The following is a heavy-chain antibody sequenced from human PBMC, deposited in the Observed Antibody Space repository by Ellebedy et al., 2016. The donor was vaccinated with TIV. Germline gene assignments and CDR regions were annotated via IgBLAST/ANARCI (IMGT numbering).Heavy chain of an antibody. CDR2: ISGGGGST. V-gene: IGHV3-23*01. CDR3: AKADGDSSWCPLEN. CDR1: GFTFSSYA. Sequence: PGGSLRLSCAASGFTFSSYAMSWVRQAPGKGLEWVSGISGGGGSTHYADSVKGRFTTSRDNSKNTLYLQMNSLRAEDTALYYCAKADGDSSWCPLENWGQGTLVTVSS. D-gene: IGHD6-13*01. J-gene: IGHJ4*02.